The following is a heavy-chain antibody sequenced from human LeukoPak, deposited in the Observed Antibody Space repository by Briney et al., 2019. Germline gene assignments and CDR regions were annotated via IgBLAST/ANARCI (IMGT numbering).Heavy chain of an antibody. J-gene: IGHJ4*02. CDR3: AKDRDPGYSSSWYDY. V-gene: IGHV3-23*01. Sequence: GGSLRLSCAASGFTFSSYAMSWVRQAPGKGLEWVSAISGSGGGTYYADFVKGRFTISRDNSKNTLYLQMNSLRAEDTAVYYCAKDRDPGYSSSWYDYWGQGTLVTVSS. CDR2: ISGSGGGT. D-gene: IGHD6-13*01. CDR1: GFTFSSYA.